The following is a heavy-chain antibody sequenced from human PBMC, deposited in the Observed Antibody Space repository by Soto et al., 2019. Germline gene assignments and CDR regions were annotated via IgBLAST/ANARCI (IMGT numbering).Heavy chain of an antibody. J-gene: IGHJ3*02. D-gene: IGHD3-22*01. CDR3: VKESGYYYDSSGYPWAFDI. Sequence: PGGSLRLSCSASGFTFSSYAMHWVRQAPGKGLEYVSAISSNGGSTYYADSVKGRFTISRDNSKNTLYLQMSSLRAEDTAVYYCVKESGYYYDSSGYPWAFDIWGQGTMVTVSS. V-gene: IGHV3-64D*06. CDR2: ISSNGGST. CDR1: GFTFSSYA.